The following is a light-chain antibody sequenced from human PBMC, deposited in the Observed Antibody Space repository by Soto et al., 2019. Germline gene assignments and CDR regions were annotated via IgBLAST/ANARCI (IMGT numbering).Light chain of an antibody. CDR3: SSYTRTSTHVV. V-gene: IGLV2-14*01. CDR2: EVS. J-gene: IGLJ2*01. Sequence: QSVLTQPASVSGSPGQSITISCTGTRSNVGGYNYVSWYQQHPGKAPKLMIYEVSNRPSGVSNRFSGSKSGNTASLTISGLQAEDEADYYCSSYTRTSTHVVFGGGTKLTVL. CDR1: RSNVGGYNY.